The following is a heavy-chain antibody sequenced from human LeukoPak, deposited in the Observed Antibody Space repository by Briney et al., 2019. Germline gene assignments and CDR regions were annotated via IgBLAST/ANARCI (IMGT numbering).Heavy chain of an antibody. CDR3: ARVHSDSSGYYVDY. CDR2: INPNSGGT. D-gene: IGHD3-22*01. J-gene: IGHJ4*02. V-gene: IGHV1-2*02. CDR1: GYTFTSYG. Sequence: GASVKVSCKASGYTFTSYGISWVRQAPGQGLEWMGWINPNSGGTNYAQKFQGRVTMTRDTSISTAYMELSRLRSDDTAVYYCARVHSDSSGYYVDYWGQGTLVTVSS.